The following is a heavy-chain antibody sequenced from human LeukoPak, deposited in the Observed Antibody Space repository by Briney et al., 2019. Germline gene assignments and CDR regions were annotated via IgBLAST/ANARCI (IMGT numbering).Heavy chain of an antibody. CDR3: AREEVDSSGYYYYGMDV. D-gene: IGHD6-19*01. CDR1: GFTFSSYS. J-gene: IGHJ6*02. V-gene: IGHV3-48*02. CDR2: ISSSSTI. Sequence: GGSLRLSCAASGFTFSSYSMNWVRQAPGKGLEWVSYISSSSTIYYADSVKGRFTISRDNAKNSLYLQMNSLRDEDTAVYYCAREEVDSSGYYYYGMDVWGQGTTVTVSS.